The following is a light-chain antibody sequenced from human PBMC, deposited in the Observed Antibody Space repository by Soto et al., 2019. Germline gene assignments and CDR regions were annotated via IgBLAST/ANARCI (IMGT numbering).Light chain of an antibody. J-gene: IGLJ1*01. CDR3: SSYTSSSTPFV. V-gene: IGLV2-14*01. CDR1: SSDVGGYNY. CDR2: EVS. Sequence: QSVLTQPASVSGSPGQSITISCTGTSSDVGGYNYVSWYQQHPGKAPKLMIYEVSNRPSGVSNRFSGSKSGNTASLTISGLQAADEADYSCSSYTSSSTPFVFGTGTKVTVL.